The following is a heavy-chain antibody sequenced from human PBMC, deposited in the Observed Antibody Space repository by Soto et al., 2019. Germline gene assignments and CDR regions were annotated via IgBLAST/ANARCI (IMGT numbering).Heavy chain of an antibody. CDR3: ATATGYHPPYYYYGMDV. CDR1: GYTLTELS. V-gene: IGHV1-24*01. CDR2: FDPEDGET. J-gene: IGHJ6*02. D-gene: IGHD3-9*01. Sequence: GASVKVSCKVSGYTLTELSMHWVRQAPGKGLEWMGGFDPEDGETIYAQKFQGRVTMTEDTSTDTAYMELSSPRSEDTAVYYCATATGYHPPYYYYGMDVWGQGTTVTVSS.